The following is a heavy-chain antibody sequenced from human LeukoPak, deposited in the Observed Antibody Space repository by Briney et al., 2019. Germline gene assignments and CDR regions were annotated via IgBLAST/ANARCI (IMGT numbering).Heavy chain of an antibody. J-gene: IGHJ4*02. V-gene: IGHV1-2*02. Sequence: GASVQDSCKSSGYTFISYYMHWVRQAPGQELEWMGWIDPNSGGTNYAQKFQGRVTMTRDASISTAYMELSRLRSDDTAVYYCARDYDILTGVGYWGQGTLVTVSS. CDR2: IDPNSGGT. CDR3: ARDYDILTGVGY. D-gene: IGHD3-9*01. CDR1: GYTFISYY.